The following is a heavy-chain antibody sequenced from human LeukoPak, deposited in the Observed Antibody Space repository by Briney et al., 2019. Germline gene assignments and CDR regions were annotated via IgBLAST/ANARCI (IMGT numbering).Heavy chain of an antibody. Sequence: ATVKVSCKASGYTFTGYYMHWVRQAPGQGLECMGWINPNSGGTNYAQKFQGRVTMTRDTSISTAYMELSRLRSGDTAVYYCRTDRYGDYGDYIDYWGQGTLVTVSS. CDR2: INPNSGGT. D-gene: IGHD4-17*01. J-gene: IGHJ4*02. CDR1: GYTFTGYY. CDR3: RTDRYGDYGDYIDY. V-gene: IGHV1-2*02.